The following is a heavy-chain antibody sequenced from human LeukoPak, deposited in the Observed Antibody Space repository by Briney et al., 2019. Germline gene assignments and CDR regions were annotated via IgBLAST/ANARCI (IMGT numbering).Heavy chain of an antibody. V-gene: IGHV3-43*02. D-gene: IGHD1-14*01. J-gene: IGHJ3*02. CDR3: AKILNPHAFDI. CDR1: GFTFDDYA. CDR2: VTANGGGT. Sequence: GGSLRLSCAASGFTFDDYAMHWVRQAPGKGPEWVSYVTANGGGTYYADSVKGRFVISRDNSKNSLYLQMNTLRPEDTALYYCAKILNPHAFDIWGQGTMVTVSS.